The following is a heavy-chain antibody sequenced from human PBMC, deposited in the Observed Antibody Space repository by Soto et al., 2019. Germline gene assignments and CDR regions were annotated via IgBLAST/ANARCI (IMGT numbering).Heavy chain of an antibody. CDR2: IIPIFGTA. V-gene: IGHV1-69*13. CDR3: ARDCGGDCVMGY. CDR1: GGTFSSYA. J-gene: IGHJ4*02. D-gene: IGHD2-21*02. Sequence: ASVKVSCKASGGTFSSYAISCVRQAPGQGLEWMGGIIPIFGTANYAQKFQGRVTITADESTSTAYMELSSLRSEDTAVYHCARDCGGDCVMGYWGQGTLVTVSS.